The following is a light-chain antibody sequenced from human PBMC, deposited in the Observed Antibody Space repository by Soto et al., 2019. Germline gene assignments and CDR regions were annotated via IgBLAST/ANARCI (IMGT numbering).Light chain of an antibody. CDR2: GAS. Sequence: EIVMTQSPATLSVSPGDRATLSCRASQSVSSNLAWYQQKPGQAPRLLIYGASTRATGIPARFSGSGSGTEFTLTISSLQYEDFEVYYCQQYNNRNPWTFGQGTKVEI. CDR3: QQYNNRNPWT. CDR1: QSVSSN. J-gene: IGKJ1*01. V-gene: IGKV3-15*01.